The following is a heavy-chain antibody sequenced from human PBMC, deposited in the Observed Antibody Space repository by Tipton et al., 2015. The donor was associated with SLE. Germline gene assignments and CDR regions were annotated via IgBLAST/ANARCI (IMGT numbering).Heavy chain of an antibody. J-gene: IGHJ3*01. CDR2: ISPYNGNT. V-gene: IGHV1-18*01. CDR3: ARTLTGDAFDF. D-gene: IGHD1-20*01. CDR1: GYTFNIYG. Sequence: QLVQSGAEVKKPEASVKVSCEASGYTFNIYGISWVRQAPGQGLEWMGWISPYNGNTNYAERFQGRFTMTTDTSTSTAYMELRSLRFDDTAVYFCARTLTGDAFDFWGQGTMVTVSS.